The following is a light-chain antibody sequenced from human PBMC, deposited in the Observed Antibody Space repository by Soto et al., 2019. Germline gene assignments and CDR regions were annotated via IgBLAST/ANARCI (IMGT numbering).Light chain of an antibody. CDR2: EVS. V-gene: IGLV2-14*01. Sequence: QSALTQPASVSWSPGQSITISCTGTSSDVGGYNYVSWYQQHPGKAPKLMIYEVSNRPSGVSNRFSGSKSGNTASLTISGLQAEDEADYYCSSYTSSSIPVVFGGGTKLTVL. J-gene: IGLJ2*01. CDR1: SSDVGGYNY. CDR3: SSYTSSSIPVV.